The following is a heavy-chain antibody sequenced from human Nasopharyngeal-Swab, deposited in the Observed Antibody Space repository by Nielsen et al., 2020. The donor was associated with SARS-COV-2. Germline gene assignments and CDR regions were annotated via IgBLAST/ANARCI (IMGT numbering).Heavy chain of an antibody. V-gene: IGHV4-39*01. CDR2: IYYSGST. J-gene: IGHJ2*01. CDR3: ARHPTMVRGLRYYWYFDL. D-gene: IGHD3-10*01. Sequence: SETLSLTCTVSGGSISSSSYYWGWIRQPPGKGLEWIGNIYYSGSTYYNPSLKSRVPISVDTSKNQFSLKLSSVTAADTAVYYCARHPTMVRGLRYYWYFDLWGRGTPVTVSS. CDR1: GGSISSSSYY.